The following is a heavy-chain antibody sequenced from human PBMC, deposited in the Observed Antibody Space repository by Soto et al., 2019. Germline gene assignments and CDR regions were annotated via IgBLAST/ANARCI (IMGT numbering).Heavy chain of an antibody. CDR1: GFTFSNYA. CDR3: AKFFVETGSNSGWPWSFHY. V-gene: IGHV3-23*01. J-gene: IGHJ4*02. D-gene: IGHD6-25*01. Sequence: EVQLLESGGGLVQPGRSLRLSCAASGFTFSNYAMSWVRQAPGQGLDWASAISGSGGTTYYADSVKGRFTISRDNSKNTLFLPMNSLRAEDSAVYYCAKFFVETGSNSGWPWSFHYWGQGTLVTVSS. CDR2: ISGSGGTT.